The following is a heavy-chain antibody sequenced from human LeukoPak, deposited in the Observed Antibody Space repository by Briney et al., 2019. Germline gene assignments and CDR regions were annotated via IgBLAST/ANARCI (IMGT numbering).Heavy chain of an antibody. V-gene: IGHV7-4-1*02. D-gene: IGHD5-12*01. J-gene: IGHJ3*02. CDR2: ISTNTGNP. CDR3: AREVATIREDAFDN. Sequence: GASVKVSCKASGYTFTRYAMNWVRQAPGQGLEWMGWISTNTGNPTYAQAFTGRFVFSLDTSVSTAYLQISSLKAEDTAVYYCAREVATIREDAFDNWGQGTMVTVSS. CDR1: GYTFTRYA.